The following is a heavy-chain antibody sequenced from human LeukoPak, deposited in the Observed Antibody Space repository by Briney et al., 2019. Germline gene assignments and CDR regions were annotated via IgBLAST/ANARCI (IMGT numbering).Heavy chain of an antibody. J-gene: IGHJ3*02. CDR2: VFTSGST. CDR1: GGSISSDSYY. D-gene: IGHD3-3*01. V-gene: IGHV4-61*02. Sequence: SETLSLTCTVSGGSISSDSYYWSWIRQPAGKGLEWIGRVFTSGSTNYNPSLKSRVTISIDTSKNQFSLRLNSVTAADTAVYYCARGLRFLEWSDAFDIWGQGTMVTVSS. CDR3: ARGLRFLEWSDAFDI.